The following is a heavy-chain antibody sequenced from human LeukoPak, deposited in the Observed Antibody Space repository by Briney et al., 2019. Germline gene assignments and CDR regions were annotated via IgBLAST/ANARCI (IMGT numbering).Heavy chain of an antibody. J-gene: IGHJ6*03. CDR1: GGSISSSSYY. V-gene: IGHV4-39*01. CDR3: ARGEERYFDWLPVDYYYMDV. CDR2: IYYSGST. D-gene: IGHD3-9*01. Sequence: SETLSLTCTVSGGSISSSSYYWGWIRQPPGKGLEWIGRIYYSGSTYYNPSLKSRVTISVDTSKNQFPLKLSSVTAADTAVYYCARGEERYFDWLPVDYYYMDVWGKGTTVTISS.